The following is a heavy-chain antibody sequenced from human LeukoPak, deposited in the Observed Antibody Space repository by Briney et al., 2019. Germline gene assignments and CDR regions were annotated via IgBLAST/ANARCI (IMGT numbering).Heavy chain of an antibody. CDR3: ARVKSGSYDSLFDY. J-gene: IGHJ4*02. CDR1: AFTFRSYG. V-gene: IGHV1-2*02. CDR2: INPNSGGT. D-gene: IGHD3-10*01. Sequence: GGSLRLSCAASAFTFRSYGMHWVRQAPGQGLEWMGWINPNSGGTNYAQKFQGRVTMTRDTSISTAYMELSRLRSDDTAVYYCARVKSGSYDSLFDYWGQGTLVTVSS.